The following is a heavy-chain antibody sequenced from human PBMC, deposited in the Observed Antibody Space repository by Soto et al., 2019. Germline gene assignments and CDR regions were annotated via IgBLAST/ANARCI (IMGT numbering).Heavy chain of an antibody. V-gene: IGHV4-31*03. CDR3: ARTSSTVTTYYFDY. CDR2: IYYSGST. J-gene: IGHJ4*02. Sequence: QVQLQESGPGLVKPSQTLSLTCTVSGGSISSGGYYWSWIRQHPGKGLEWIGYIYYSGSTYYNPSLKSRVTRSVDTSKNQFPLKLSSVTAADTAVYYCARTSSTVTTYYFDYWGQGTLVTVSS. D-gene: IGHD4-17*01. CDR1: GGSISSGGYY.